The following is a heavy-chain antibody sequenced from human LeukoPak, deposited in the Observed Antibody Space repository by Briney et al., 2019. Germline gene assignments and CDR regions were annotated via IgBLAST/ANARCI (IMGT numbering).Heavy chain of an antibody. Sequence: ASVKVSCKASGYTFTGYYMHWVRQAPGQGLEWMGWINPNSGGTNYAQKFQGRVTMTRDTSISTAYMELTSLRSEDTAVYFCARASELTYSSWYVPPFDSWGQGTPVTVSS. CDR3: ARASELTYSSWYVPPFDS. CDR2: INPNSGGT. J-gene: IGHJ4*02. D-gene: IGHD6-13*01. V-gene: IGHV1-2*02. CDR1: GYTFTGYY.